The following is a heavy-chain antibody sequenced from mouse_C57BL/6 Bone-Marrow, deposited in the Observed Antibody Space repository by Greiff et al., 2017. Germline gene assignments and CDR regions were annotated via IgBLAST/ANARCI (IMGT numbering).Heavy chain of an antibody. CDR3: GRYTLYGTYAMDY. V-gene: IGHV7-3*01. J-gene: IGHJ4*01. D-gene: IGHD2-1*01. CDR1: GFTFTDYY. CDR2: IRNKANGYTT. Sequence: EVQVVESGGGLVQPGGSLSLSCAASGFTFTDYYMSWVRQPPGKALEWLGFIRNKANGYTTEYSASVKGRFTISRDNSQSILYLQMNALRAEDSATYYWGRYTLYGTYAMDYWGQGTSVTVSS.